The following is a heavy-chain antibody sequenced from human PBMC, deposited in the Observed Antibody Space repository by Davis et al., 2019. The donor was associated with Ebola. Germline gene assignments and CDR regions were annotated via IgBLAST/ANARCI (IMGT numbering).Heavy chain of an antibody. V-gene: IGHV2-5*01. CDR1: GFSLTTGGVG. D-gene: IGHD6-19*01. Sequence: SGPTLVKPTQTLTLTCTFSGFSLTTGGVGVGWIRQPPGKALEWLSLIYWNDDKRFNPSLKNRLTITKDSSKNQVVLTMTNMDPVDTATYFCAYDYSGWYFVFEHWGQGILVTVSS. CDR2: IYWNDDK. J-gene: IGHJ5*02. CDR3: AYDYSGWYFVFEH.